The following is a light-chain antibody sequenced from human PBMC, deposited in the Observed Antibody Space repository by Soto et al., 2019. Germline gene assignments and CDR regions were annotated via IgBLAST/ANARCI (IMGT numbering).Light chain of an antibody. CDR3: QQNFSPFVT. CDR2: SAS. CDR1: ETITDY. V-gene: IGKV1-39*01. Sequence: DIQMTQSPPSLSASVGDRVTITCRASETITDYLNWYQVKPGKAPKLLIYSASLLQPGVTSRFSGSGYGTDFTLTLSGLQHEDSATYYCQQNFSPFVTFGAGNRV. J-gene: IGKJ4*01.